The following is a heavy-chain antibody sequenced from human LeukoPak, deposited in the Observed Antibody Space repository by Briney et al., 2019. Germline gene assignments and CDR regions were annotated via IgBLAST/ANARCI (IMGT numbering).Heavy chain of an antibody. CDR2: INPNSGGT. D-gene: IGHD3-10*01. Sequence: ASVKVSCKVSGYTLTELSMHWVRQAPGQGLEWMGWINPNSGGTNYAQKLQGRVTMTRDTSISTAYMELSRLRSDDTAVYYCARDLTMVRGVIISYYYWGQGTLVTVSS. V-gene: IGHV1-2*02. J-gene: IGHJ4*02. CDR3: ARDLTMVRGVIISYYY. CDR1: GYTLTELS.